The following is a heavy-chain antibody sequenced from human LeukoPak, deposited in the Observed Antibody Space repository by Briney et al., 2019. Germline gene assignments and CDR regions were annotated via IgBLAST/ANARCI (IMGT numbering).Heavy chain of an antibody. CDR3: AKDYYDSSGYYYSGSGPY. CDR2: ISYDGSNK. Sequence: GGSLRLSCAASGFTLSSYGMHWVRQAPGKGLEWVAVISYDGSNKYYADSVEGRFTISRDNSKNTLYLQMNSLRAEDTAVYYCAKDYYDSSGYYYSGSGPYWGQGTLVTVSS. J-gene: IGHJ4*02. V-gene: IGHV3-30*18. CDR1: GFTLSSYG. D-gene: IGHD3-22*01.